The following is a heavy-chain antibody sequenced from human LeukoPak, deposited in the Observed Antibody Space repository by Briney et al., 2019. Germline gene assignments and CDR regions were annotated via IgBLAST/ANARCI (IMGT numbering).Heavy chain of an antibody. J-gene: IGHJ4*02. CDR3: ARMVYDTKNFDY. D-gene: IGHD3-22*01. CDR1: GFSLSTSGMC. V-gene: IGHV2-70*11. CDR2: IDWDDDK. Sequence: SGPTLVNPTQTLTLTCTFSGFSLSTSGMCVSWIRQPPGKALEWLARIDWDDDKYYSTSLKTRLTISKDTSKTQVVLTMTNMDPVDTATYYCARMVYDTKNFDYWGQGTLVTVSS.